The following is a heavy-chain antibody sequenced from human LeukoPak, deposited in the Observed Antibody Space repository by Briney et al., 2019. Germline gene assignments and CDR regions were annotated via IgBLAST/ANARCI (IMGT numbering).Heavy chain of an antibody. CDR2: IVPVVGVA. CDR3: ARDNKGSGFYYGMDV. D-gene: IGHD6-25*01. CDR1: GGPFTSYA. Sequence: GASVNVSCKASGGPFTSYAFSWVRQAPGQGLEWMGRIVPVVGVAYYAQKLQGRVTITADISKSTAYMELSSMTPEDTAVYYCARDNKGSGFYYGMDVWGQGTTVTVSS. J-gene: IGHJ6*02. V-gene: IGHV1-69*04.